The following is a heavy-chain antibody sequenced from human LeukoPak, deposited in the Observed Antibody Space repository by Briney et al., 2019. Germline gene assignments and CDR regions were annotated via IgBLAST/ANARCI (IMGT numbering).Heavy chain of an antibody. Sequence: SETLSLTCTVSGGSISSYYWSWIRQPPGKGLEWIGYIYYSGSTNYNPSLKSRVTISVDTPKNQFSLKLSSVTAADTAVYYCARHTFMDYGGNSHFDYWGQGTLVTVSS. CDR2: IYYSGST. J-gene: IGHJ4*02. D-gene: IGHD4-23*01. CDR3: ARHTFMDYGGNSHFDY. V-gene: IGHV4-59*08. CDR1: GGSISSYY.